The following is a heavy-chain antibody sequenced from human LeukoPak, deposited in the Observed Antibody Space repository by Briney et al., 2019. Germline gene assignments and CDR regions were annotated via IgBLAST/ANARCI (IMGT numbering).Heavy chain of an antibody. D-gene: IGHD6-19*01. Sequence: GESLKISCKGSGYKFTSYWIGWVRQMPGKGLEWMGIIYLGDSDTTYSPSFQGQVTISADKSISTAYLQWSSLKASDTAMYYCARRLLKAYSSDWYREYYFDYWGQGTLVTVSS. CDR1: GYKFTSYW. V-gene: IGHV5-51*01. J-gene: IGHJ4*02. CDR2: IYLGDSDT. CDR3: ARRLLKAYSSDWYREYYFDY.